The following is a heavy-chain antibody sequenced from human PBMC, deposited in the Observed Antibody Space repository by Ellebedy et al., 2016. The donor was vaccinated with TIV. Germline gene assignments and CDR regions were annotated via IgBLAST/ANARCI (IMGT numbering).Heavy chain of an antibody. J-gene: IGHJ4*02. Sequence: ASVKVSXKASAYTFTNYGISWVRQAPGQGLEWMGWISAYNGDTKYAQKVQGRVTMTTDTSTSTAYMELRSLRSDDTAVYYCATHPLSGSYEVGPHWGQGTLVTVSS. CDR1: AYTFTNYG. D-gene: IGHD1-26*01. V-gene: IGHV1-18*01. CDR2: ISAYNGDT. CDR3: ATHPLSGSYEVGPH.